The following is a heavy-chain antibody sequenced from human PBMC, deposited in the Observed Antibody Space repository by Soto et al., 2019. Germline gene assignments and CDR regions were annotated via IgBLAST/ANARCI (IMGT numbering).Heavy chain of an antibody. CDR3: ARGRFLGYCSSTSCLNMDV. Sequence: GGSLRLSCAASGFTFSSYGMHWVRQAPGKGLEWVAVIWYDGSNKYYADSVKGRFTISRDNSKNTLYLQMNSLRAEDTAVYYCARGRFLGYCSSTSCLNMDVWGKGTTVTVSS. J-gene: IGHJ6*03. D-gene: IGHD2-2*01. CDR2: IWYDGSNK. CDR1: GFTFSSYG. V-gene: IGHV3-33*01.